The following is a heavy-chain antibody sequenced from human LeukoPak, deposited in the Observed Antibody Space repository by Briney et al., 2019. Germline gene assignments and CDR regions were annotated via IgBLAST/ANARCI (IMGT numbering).Heavy chain of an antibody. J-gene: IGHJ4*02. V-gene: IGHV1-2*04. D-gene: IGHD3-16*01. CDR2: INPNSGGT. Sequence: GASVTVSCKASGYTFTGYYMLWVRQAPGQGLEWMGWINPNSGGTNYAQKFQGWVTMTRDTSISTAYMELSRLRSDDTAVYYCARGGPRFFQGYFDYWGQGTLVTVSS. CDR1: GYTFTGYY. CDR3: ARGGPRFFQGYFDY.